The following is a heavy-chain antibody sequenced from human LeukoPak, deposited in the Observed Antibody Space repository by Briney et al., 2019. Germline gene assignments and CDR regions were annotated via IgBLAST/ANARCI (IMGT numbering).Heavy chain of an antibody. Sequence: GGSLRLSCAASGFAVSSNYMSWVRQAPGKWLEWVAVIYSGGSTNYADSVKGRFTISRDNSKNTLYLLMNSLRAEDTAVYYCAIRKSGNAIDYWGQGTLVTVSS. CDR3: AIRKSGNAIDY. CDR1: GFAVSSNY. D-gene: IGHD5-12*01. CDR2: IYSGGST. V-gene: IGHV3-66*01. J-gene: IGHJ4*02.